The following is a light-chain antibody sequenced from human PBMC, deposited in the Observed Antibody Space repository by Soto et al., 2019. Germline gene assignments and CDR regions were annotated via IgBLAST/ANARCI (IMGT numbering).Light chain of an antibody. CDR2: SAS. CDR1: QDINNF. V-gene: IGKV1-16*01. Sequence: DIPMTQSPSSLSASVGGRVTITCRASQDINNFLAWFQQKPGKAPKPLIYSASSLQDGVPSRVSGSGSGTHFSLTISSLQPEDFATYFCLQYDRFPATFGGGTRVDIE. J-gene: IGKJ4*01. CDR3: LQYDRFPAT.